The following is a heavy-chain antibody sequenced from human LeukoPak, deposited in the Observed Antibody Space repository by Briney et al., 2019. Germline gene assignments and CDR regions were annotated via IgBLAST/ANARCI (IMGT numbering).Heavy chain of an antibody. CDR2: ISSRSSYI. CDR1: GFTFSSYS. D-gene: IGHD5-24*01. Sequence: GGSLRLSCAASGFTFSSYSMNWVRQAPGKGLEWVSSISSRSSYIYYADSVKGRFTISRDNAKNSLYLQMNSLRAEDTAVYYCARGDGYNQWGQGTLVTVSS. J-gene: IGHJ4*02. V-gene: IGHV3-21*01. CDR3: ARGDGYNQ.